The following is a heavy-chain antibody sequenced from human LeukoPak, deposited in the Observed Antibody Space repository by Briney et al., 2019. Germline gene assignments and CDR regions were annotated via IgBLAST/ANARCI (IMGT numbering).Heavy chain of an antibody. V-gene: IGHV4-39*07. Sequence: SETLSLTCTVSGASLSGFQYYWGWVRQPPGKGLEWIGCIYSSGRTHYSPSLRSRVSLSIDMSQNQFSLKLSSVTAADTAVYYCARDGDYDILTGYHDAFDIWGQGTMVTVSS. CDR1: GASLSGFQYY. CDR3: ARDGDYDILTGYHDAFDI. D-gene: IGHD3-9*01. CDR2: IYSSGRT. J-gene: IGHJ3*02.